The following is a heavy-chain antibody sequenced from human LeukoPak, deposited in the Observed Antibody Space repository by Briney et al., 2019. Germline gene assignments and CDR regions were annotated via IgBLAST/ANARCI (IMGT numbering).Heavy chain of an antibody. V-gene: IGHV4-34*01. CDR3: ARGNLWELLLEVPAYYFDY. CDR2: INHSGST. D-gene: IGHD1-26*01. J-gene: IGHJ4*02. CDR1: GGSFSGYY. Sequence: SETLSLTCAVYGGSFSGYYWSWIRQPPGKGLEWIGEINHSGSTNYNPSLKSRVTISVDTSKNQFSLKLSSVTAADTAVYYCARGNLWELLLEVPAYYFDYWGQGTLVTVPS.